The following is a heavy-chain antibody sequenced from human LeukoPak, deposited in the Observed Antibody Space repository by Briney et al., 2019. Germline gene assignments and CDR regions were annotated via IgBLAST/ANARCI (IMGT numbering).Heavy chain of an antibody. CDR2: IWYDGSNK. CDR1: GFTLSSYG. D-gene: IGHD4/OR15-4a*01. CDR3: ARGGRWSHFDY. Sequence: GGSLRLSCAASGFTLSSYGMHWVRQAPGKGLEWVAVIWYDGSNKYYADSVKGRFTISRDNSKNTLYLQMNSLRAEDTAVYYCARGGRWSHFDYWGQGTLVTVSS. V-gene: IGHV3-33*01. J-gene: IGHJ4*02.